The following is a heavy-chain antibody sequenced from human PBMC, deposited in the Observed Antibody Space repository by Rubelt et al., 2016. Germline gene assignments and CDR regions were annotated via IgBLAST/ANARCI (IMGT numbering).Heavy chain of an antibody. J-gene: IGHJ5*02. V-gene: IGHV4-59*01. CDR1: GGSISSYY. D-gene: IGHD3-10*01. CDR3: ARGMGSGSPIWFDP. Sequence: QVQLQESGPGLVKPSETLSLTCTVSGGSISSYYWSWIRQPAGKGLEWIGYIYYSGSTNYNPSLKSRVTISVDTSTNQFSLKLSSVTAADTAVYYCARGMGSGSPIWFDPWGQGTLVTVSS. CDR2: IYYSGST.